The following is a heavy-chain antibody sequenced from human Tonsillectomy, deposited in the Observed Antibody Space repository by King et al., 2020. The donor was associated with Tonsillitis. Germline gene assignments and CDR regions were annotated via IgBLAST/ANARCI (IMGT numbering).Heavy chain of an antibody. CDR2: IHPNRGGT. J-gene: IGHJ3*02. CDR1: GYTFTGYY. V-gene: IGHV1-2*02. CDR3: ARDLGYSGYDGAFNI. D-gene: IGHD5-12*01. Sequence: VQLVESGAEVKKPGASVKVSCKASGYTFTGYYIHWVRQAPGQGLDWMGWIHPNRGGTNYAQRFQGRGTMTRETSIRIAYMELSRLRSDDTAVYYCARDLGYSGYDGAFNIWGQGTMVTVSS.